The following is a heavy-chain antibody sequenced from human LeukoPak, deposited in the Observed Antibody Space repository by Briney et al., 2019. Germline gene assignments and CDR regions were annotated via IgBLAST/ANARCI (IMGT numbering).Heavy chain of an antibody. CDR3: ARVTGYMTEDYFDY. CDR2: IYYSGST. Sequence: SETLSLTYTVSGGSISSSSYYWGWIRQPRGRGLEWIGSIYYSGSTYYNPSLKSRVTISVDTSKNQFSLRLSSVTAADTAVYYCARVTGYMTEDYFDYWGQGTLITVSS. D-gene: IGHD6-13*01. V-gene: IGHV4-39*07. J-gene: IGHJ4*02. CDR1: GGSISSSSYY.